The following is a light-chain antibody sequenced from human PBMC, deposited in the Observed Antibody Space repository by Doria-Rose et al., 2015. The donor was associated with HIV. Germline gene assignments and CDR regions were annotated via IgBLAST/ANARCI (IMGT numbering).Light chain of an antibody. Sequence: SASVGDRVTITCRASQGISPFLAWYQQKPGRVPKLLIYAASTLQSGVPSRFSGSGSGTDFSLTISTLQPEDVAIYYCQNYNSAPLTFGGGSKVEIK. CDR1: QGISPF. J-gene: IGKJ4*01. CDR3: QNYNSAPLT. CDR2: AAS. V-gene: IGKV1-27*01.